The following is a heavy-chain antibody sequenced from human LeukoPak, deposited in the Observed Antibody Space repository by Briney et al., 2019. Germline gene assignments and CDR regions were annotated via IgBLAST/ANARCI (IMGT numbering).Heavy chain of an antibody. J-gene: IGHJ2*01. CDR2: ISDDGRRK. V-gene: IGHV3-30*03. CDR1: GFSFISYG. D-gene: IGHD6-13*01. Sequence: GSLRLSCAASGFSFISYGMHWVRQAPGKGLEWVGVISDDGRRKDYADSVKGRFTISRDNAKNSLYLQMNSLRAEDTAVYYCARVGTRYWYFDLWGRGTLVTVSS. CDR3: ARVGTRYWYFDL.